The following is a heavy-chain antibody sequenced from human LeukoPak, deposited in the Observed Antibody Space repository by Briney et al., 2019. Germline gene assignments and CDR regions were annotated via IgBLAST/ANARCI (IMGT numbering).Heavy chain of an antibody. CDR2: IYSDGTT. V-gene: IGHV3-53*01. D-gene: IGHD5-18*01. Sequence: PGESLRLSCAASGFTVSSNYMTWVRQAPGKGLEWVSVIYSDGTTYYADSVKGRFTISRDNSKNTLYLQMSSLRADDTAVYYCARGPGYSYGAFDYWGQGALVTVSS. CDR1: GFTVSSNY. CDR3: ARGPGYSYGAFDY. J-gene: IGHJ4*02.